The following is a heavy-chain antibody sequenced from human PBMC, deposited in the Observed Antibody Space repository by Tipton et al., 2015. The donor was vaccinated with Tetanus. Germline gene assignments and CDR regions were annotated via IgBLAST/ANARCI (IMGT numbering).Heavy chain of an antibody. V-gene: IGHV3-23*01. J-gene: IGHJ1*01. CDR2: ISGSGDTT. Sequence: SLRLSCAGSGFTFNRYGINWVRQAPGKGLVWVSSISGSGDTTYYADSVRGRFTVSRDNSKDTVYLDVRSLRDEDTAVYYCATDGLPRGFVMVEATTQKYFRHWGRGTLVTVSS. CDR1: GFTFNRYG. CDR3: ATDGLPRGFVMVEATTQKYFRH. D-gene: IGHD2-21*01.